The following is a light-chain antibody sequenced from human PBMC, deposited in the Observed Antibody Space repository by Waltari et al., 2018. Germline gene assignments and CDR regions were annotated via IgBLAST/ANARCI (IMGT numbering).Light chain of an antibody. CDR1: QNVLYSSNNKNY. CDR2: WAS. V-gene: IGKV4-1*01. J-gene: IGKJ4*01. CDR3: QQYYSFPVT. Sequence: DIVMTQSPDSLAVSLGERATINCKSSQNVLYSSNNKNYLAWYQQKPVQPPKLLIYWASTREAGVPDRFSGSGSGTDFTLTISRLQAEDVAVYYCQQYYSFPVTFGGGTKVEIK.